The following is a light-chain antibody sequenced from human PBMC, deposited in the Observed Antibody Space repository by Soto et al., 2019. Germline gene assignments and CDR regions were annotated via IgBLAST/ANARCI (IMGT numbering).Light chain of an antibody. V-gene: IGLV1-44*01. CDR3: AAWDDSLNGVV. CDR1: SSNIGSNT. CDR2: SNN. J-gene: IGLJ2*01. Sequence: QSVLTQPPSASGTPGQRVTISCSGSSSNIGSNTVNWYQQLQGTAPKLLICSNNQRPSGVPDRFSGSKSGTSASLAISGLQSEDEADYYCAAWDDSLNGVVFGGGTKLTVL.